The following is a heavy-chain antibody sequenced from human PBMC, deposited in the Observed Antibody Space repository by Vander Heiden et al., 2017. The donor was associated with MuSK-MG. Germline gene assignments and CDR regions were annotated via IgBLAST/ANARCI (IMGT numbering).Heavy chain of an antibody. J-gene: IGHJ6*02. CDR1: GFPFRRNG. V-gene: IGHV3-33*01. CDR2: IWYDGSNK. Sequence: QVQLVESGGGVVRPGRSLRLSCVPSGFPFRRNGMHWVRQAPGKGLEWVAVIWYDGSNKYYADSVKGRFTISRDNSKNTLYLQMNSLRAEDTAVYYCARDRVVEWDYGDGMDVWGQGTTVTVSS. CDR3: ARDRVVEWDYGDGMDV. D-gene: IGHD4-17*01.